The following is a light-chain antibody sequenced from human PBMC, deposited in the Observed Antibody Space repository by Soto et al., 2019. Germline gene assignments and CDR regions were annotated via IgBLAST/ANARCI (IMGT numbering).Light chain of an antibody. J-gene: IGKJ4*01. V-gene: IGKV1-9*01. Sequence: QLTESPSSLSASVGDGGTITCRASRGIGSYLAWYQQKSGEAPNLLIFEASTLHIDVPSRFSGSGSGTDFTLTISSLQAEDVATYYCQQRSTYPSTFGGGTKVDIK. CDR1: RGIGSY. CDR3: QQRSTYPST. CDR2: EAS.